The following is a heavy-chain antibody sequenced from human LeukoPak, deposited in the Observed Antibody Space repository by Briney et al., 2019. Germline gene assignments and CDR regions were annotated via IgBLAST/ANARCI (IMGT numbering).Heavy chain of an antibody. V-gene: IGHV1-2*02. J-gene: IGHJ4*02. CDR3: ARAPVLRYFDWLSYYFDY. Sequence: ASVKVSCKASGYTFTGYYMHWVRQAPGQGLEWRGWINPNSGGTNYAQKFQGRVTMTRDTSISTAYMELSRLRSDDTAVYYCARAPVLRYFDWLSYYFDYWGQGTLVTVSS. CDR2: INPNSGGT. D-gene: IGHD3-9*01. CDR1: GYTFTGYY.